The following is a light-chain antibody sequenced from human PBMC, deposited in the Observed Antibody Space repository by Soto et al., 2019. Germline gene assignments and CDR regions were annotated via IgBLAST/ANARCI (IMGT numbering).Light chain of an antibody. CDR1: QSISNW. Sequence: DIQMTQSPSTLSASVGDRVTITCRASQSISNWLAWYQQRPGKAPKLLIYDASSLQSGVPSRFSGGRSGTEFTLTISSLQADDFVTYYCQQYDTYARTFGQGTKLEI. V-gene: IGKV1-5*01. CDR2: DAS. CDR3: QQYDTYART. J-gene: IGKJ2*01.